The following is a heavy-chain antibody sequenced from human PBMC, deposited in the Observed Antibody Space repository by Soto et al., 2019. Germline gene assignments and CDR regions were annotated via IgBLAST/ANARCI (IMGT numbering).Heavy chain of an antibody. V-gene: IGHV4-30-2*01. D-gene: IGHD3-22*01. Sequence: SETLSLTCAVSGGSISSGGYSWSWIRQPPGKGLEWIGYIYHSGGTYYNPSLKSRVTISVDRSKNQFSLKLSSVTAADTAVYYCARVRFYYDSSGYYPTSGMDVWGQGTTVTSP. CDR3: ARVRFYYDSSGYYPTSGMDV. CDR2: IYHSGGT. J-gene: IGHJ6*02. CDR1: GGSISSGGYS.